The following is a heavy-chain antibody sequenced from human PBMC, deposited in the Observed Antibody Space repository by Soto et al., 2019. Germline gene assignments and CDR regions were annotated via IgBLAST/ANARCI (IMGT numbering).Heavy chain of an antibody. Sequence: SQTLSLNCPVSGDSISRGAYSWSWIRQPPGKGLEWIGYMYHSGSTYYNPSLKSRLTISIDTSKNQFSLKLSSVTAADTAVYYCARIYDSSGYYYGNNWFYPWGQGTLVTVSS. CDR3: ARIYDSSGYYYGNNWFYP. CDR2: MYHSGST. J-gene: IGHJ5*02. V-gene: IGHV4-30-2*05. CDR1: GDSISRGAYS. D-gene: IGHD3-22*01.